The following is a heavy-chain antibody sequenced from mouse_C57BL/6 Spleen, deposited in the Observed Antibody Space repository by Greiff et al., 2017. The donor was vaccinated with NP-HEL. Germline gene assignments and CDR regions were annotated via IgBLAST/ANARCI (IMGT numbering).Heavy chain of an antibody. Sequence: EVQLVESGGDLVKPGGSLKLSCAASGFTFSSYGMSWVRQTPDKRLEWVATISSGGSYTYYPDSVKGRFTISRDNDKNTLYLQMSSLKSEDTAMYYCARRSIVTTSYYYAMDDWGQGTSVTVAS. CDR3: ARRSIVTTSYYYAMDD. D-gene: IGHD2-5*01. V-gene: IGHV5-6*01. J-gene: IGHJ4*01. CDR2: ISSGGSYT. CDR1: GFTFSSYG.